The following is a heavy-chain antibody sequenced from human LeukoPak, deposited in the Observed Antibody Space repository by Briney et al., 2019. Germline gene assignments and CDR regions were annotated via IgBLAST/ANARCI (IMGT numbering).Heavy chain of an antibody. CDR3: ARSLGYCTRSSCPPWFDP. CDR2: ISPSSGGT. D-gene: IGHD2-2*03. CDR1: GYTFTDYY. V-gene: IGHV1-2*02. Sequence: ASVKVSCKASGYTFTDYYVHWVRQAPGQGLEWMGWISPSSGGTNYAQKFQGRVTMTRDTSISTAYMELSSLRSDDTAVYYCARSLGYCTRSSCPPWFDPWGQGTLVTVSS. J-gene: IGHJ5*02.